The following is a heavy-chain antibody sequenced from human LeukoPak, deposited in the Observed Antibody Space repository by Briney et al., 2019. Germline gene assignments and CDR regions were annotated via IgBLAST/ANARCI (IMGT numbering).Heavy chain of an antibody. V-gene: IGHV4-34*01. J-gene: IGHJ4*02. CDR1: GGSLSGYY. CDR2: INHSGST. CDR3: ARGVRSSGYFDFDY. Sequence: SETLSLTCAVYGGSLSGYYWSWIRQPPGKGLEWIGEINHSGSTNYNPSLKSRVTISVDTSKNQFSLKLSSVTAADTAVYYCARGVRSSGYFDFDYWGQGTLVTVSS. D-gene: IGHD3-22*01.